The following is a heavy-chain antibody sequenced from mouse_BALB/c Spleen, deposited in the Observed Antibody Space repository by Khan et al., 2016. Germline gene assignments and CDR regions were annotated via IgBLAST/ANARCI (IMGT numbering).Heavy chain of an antibody. CDR3: AREGWLLGYFDD. V-gene: IGHV1-4*01. CDR1: GYTFTSYT. D-gene: IGHD2-3*01. Sequence: QVQLQQSGAELARPGASVKMSCKASGYTFTSYTMHWVKQGPGQGLEWIGYVIPSNAYTNYNQKFKDKATLTAAKSSSTAYMQLSSLTSEDSAVYYCAREGWLLGYFDDWGQGTTLTVSS. CDR2: VIPSNAYT. J-gene: IGHJ2*01.